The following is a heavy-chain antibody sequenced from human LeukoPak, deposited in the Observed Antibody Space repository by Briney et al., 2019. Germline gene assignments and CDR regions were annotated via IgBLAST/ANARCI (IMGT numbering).Heavy chain of an antibody. Sequence: GASVKVSCKASGYSFADYYMHWVRQAPGQGLEWMGWINPNSGGTNYAQKFQGRVTMTRDTSISTAYMELSRLRSDDTAVYYCARGGTAMADGRHYYMDVWGKGTTVTVSS. D-gene: IGHD5-18*01. J-gene: IGHJ6*03. CDR2: INPNSGGT. CDR1: GYSFADYY. CDR3: ARGGTAMADGRHYYMDV. V-gene: IGHV1-2*02.